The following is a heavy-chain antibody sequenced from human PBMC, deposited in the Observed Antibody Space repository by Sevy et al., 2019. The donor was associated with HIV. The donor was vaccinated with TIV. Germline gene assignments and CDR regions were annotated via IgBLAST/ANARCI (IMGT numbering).Heavy chain of an antibody. CDR2: IYYSGST. Sequence: SETLSLTCTVSGGSISSYYWSWIRQPPGKGLEWIGYIYYSGSTNYNPSLKSRVTISVDTSKNQFSLKLSSVTAADTVVYYCARSGGRDGPNLYWGQRTLVTVSS. J-gene: IGHJ4*02. CDR1: GGSISSYY. D-gene: IGHD3-10*01. V-gene: IGHV4-59*01. CDR3: ARSGGRDGPNLY.